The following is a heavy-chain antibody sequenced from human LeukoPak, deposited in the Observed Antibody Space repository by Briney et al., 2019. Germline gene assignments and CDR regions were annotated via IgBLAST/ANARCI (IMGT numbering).Heavy chain of an antibody. CDR3: AKDVSRSGSTLNY. CDR2: ISYDGSNT. D-gene: IGHD2/OR15-2a*01. J-gene: IGHJ4*02. Sequence: QPGRSLRLSCAASGFTFSSYGMHWVRQAPGKGLDWVAVISYDGSNTFYADSVKGRFTISRDNSKNTLYLQMNSLRAEDTAVFYCAKDVSRSGSTLNYWGQGTLVTVSS. CDR1: GFTFSSYG. V-gene: IGHV3-30*18.